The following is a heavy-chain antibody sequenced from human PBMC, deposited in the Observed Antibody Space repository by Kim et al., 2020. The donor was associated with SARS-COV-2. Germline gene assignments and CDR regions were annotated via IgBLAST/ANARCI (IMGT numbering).Heavy chain of an antibody. CDR2: IYYSGST. J-gene: IGHJ6*02. CDR1: GGSISSSSYY. Sequence: SETLSLTCTVSGGSISSSSYYWGWIRQPPGKGLEWIGSIYYSGSTYYNPSLKSRVTISVDTSKNQFSLELSSVTAADTAVYYCARPHARGSSWYGAGYGMDVWGQGTTVTVSS. CDR3: ARPHARGSSWYGAGYGMDV. V-gene: IGHV4-39*01. D-gene: IGHD6-13*01.